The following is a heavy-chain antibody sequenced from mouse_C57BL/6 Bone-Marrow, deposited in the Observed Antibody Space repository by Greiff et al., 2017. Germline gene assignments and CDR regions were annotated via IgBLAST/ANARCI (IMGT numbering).Heavy chain of an antibody. V-gene: IGHV1-81*01. CDR3: ARSGCGSRNHY. J-gene: IGHJ2*01. Sequence: LQESGAELARPGASVKLSCKASGYTFTSYGISWVKQRTGQGLEWIGEIYPRSGNTYYNEKFKGKATLTADKSSSTAYMELRSLTSEDSAVYFCARSGCGSRNHYWGQGTTLTVSS. D-gene: IGHD1-1*01. CDR2: IYPRSGNT. CDR1: GYTFTSYG.